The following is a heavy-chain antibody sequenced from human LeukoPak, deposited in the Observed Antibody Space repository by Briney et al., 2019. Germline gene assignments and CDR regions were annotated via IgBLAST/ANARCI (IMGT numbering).Heavy chain of an antibody. CDR3: AKRSGGPSPFDY. CDR2: ISVSGNT. D-gene: IGHD3-3*01. J-gene: IGHJ4*02. CDR1: GFTLSSYA. V-gene: IGHV3-23*01. Sequence: GGSLRLSCAASGFTLSSYAMSWVRQGPGKGLEWVSAISVSGNTYHADSVKGRFTISRDNSKNTLYLQMNSLRAEDTAVYYCAKRSGGPSPFDYWGQGTLVTVSS.